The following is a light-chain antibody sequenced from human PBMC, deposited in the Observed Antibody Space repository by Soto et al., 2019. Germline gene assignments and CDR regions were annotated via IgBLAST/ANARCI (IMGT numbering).Light chain of an antibody. CDR3: QQTYRAPRT. J-gene: IGKJ2*02. CDR2: AAS. Sequence: DIQMTQSPSSLSASVGDRVTITCRSSQSITTYLNWYQQKPGKAPKLLIYAASSLRTGVPSRFSGSGSGTDFTLTISSLLPEDFATYYCQQTYRAPRTFGQGTNLEIK. CDR1: QSITTY. V-gene: IGKV1-39*01.